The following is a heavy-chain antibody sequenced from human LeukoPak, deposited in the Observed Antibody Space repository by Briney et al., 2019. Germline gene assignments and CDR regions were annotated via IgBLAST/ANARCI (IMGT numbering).Heavy chain of an antibody. J-gene: IGHJ4*02. CDR1: GFTFNSYG. V-gene: IGHV3-33*08. CDR2: IWYDGSNK. D-gene: IGHD2-2*01. Sequence: GGSLRLSCAASGFTFNSYGTNWVRQAPGKGLEWVAVIWYDGSNKYYADSVKGRFTISRDNSKNTLYLQMNSLRAEDTAVYYCARDQPALGIDYWGQGTLVTVSS. CDR3: ARDQPALGIDY.